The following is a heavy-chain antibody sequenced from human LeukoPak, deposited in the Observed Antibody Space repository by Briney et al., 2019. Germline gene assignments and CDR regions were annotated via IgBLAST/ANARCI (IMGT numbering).Heavy chain of an antibody. D-gene: IGHD3-22*01. Sequence: PGGSLRLSCAASGFTFSSYDMHWVRQATGKGLEWVSAIGTAGDTYYPGSVKGRFTISRENAKNSLYLQMNSLRAGDTAVYYCARGLTYDSSGYSAFDIWGQGTMVTVSS. CDR2: IGTAGDT. J-gene: IGHJ3*02. CDR1: GFTFSSYD. CDR3: ARGLTYDSSGYSAFDI. V-gene: IGHV3-13*01.